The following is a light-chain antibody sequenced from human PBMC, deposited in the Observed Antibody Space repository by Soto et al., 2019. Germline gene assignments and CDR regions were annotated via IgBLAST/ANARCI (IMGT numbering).Light chain of an antibody. J-gene: IGKJ5*01. CDR2: SAS. CDR3: QRFNTARLP. Sequence: DLQMTQSPSSLSASVGDRVTITCRASQDISVSLAWYQQKPGKVPKLLIYSASTLQSGVPSRFSDSGSGTDFTLTISSLQPEDVATYYCQRFNTARLPSGQATRLEIK. V-gene: IGKV1-27*01. CDR1: QDISVS.